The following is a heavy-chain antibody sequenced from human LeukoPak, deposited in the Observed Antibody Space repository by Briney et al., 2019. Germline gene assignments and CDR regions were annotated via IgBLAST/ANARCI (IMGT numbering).Heavy chain of an antibody. CDR3: ARDGGYDAFDI. J-gene: IGHJ3*02. V-gene: IGHV3-7*01. CDR2: IKQDGSEK. Sequence: GGSLRLSCAASGFNSYWMSWVRQAPGKGLEWVANIKQDGSEKYYVDSVKGRFTISRDNVKNSLYLQMNSLRAEDTAVYYCARDGGYDAFDIWGQGTMVTVSS. CDR1: GFNSYW. D-gene: IGHD3-22*01.